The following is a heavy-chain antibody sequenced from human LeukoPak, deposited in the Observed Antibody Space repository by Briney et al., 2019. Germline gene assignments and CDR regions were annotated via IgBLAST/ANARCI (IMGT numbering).Heavy chain of an antibody. CDR1: GFTFSSYA. CDR2: LSYDGSNK. CDR3: ARGYCSSTSCYGFDY. Sequence: GRSLRLSCAASGFTFSSYAMHWVRQAPGKGLEGVAVLSYDGSNKYYADSVKGRFTISRDNSKNTLYLQMNSLRAEDTAVYYCARGYCSSTSCYGFDYWGQGTLVTVSS. J-gene: IGHJ4*02. V-gene: IGHV3-30*04. D-gene: IGHD2-2*01.